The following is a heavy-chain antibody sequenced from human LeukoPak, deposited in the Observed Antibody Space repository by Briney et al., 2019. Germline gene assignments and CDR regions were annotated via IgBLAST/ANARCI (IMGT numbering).Heavy chain of an antibody. V-gene: IGHV3-7*01. D-gene: IGHD3-10*01. J-gene: IGHJ6*03. CDR1: GFTFSSYW. CDR3: ARDTPHYYGSGSYFNTELNYYYYYMDV. Sequence: GGSLRLSCAASGFTFSSYWMSWVRQAPGKGLEWVANIKQDGSEKYYVDSVKGRFTISRDNAKNSLYLQMNSLRAEDTAVYYCARDTPHYYGSGSYFNTELNYYYYYMDVWGKGTTVTISS. CDR2: IKQDGSEK.